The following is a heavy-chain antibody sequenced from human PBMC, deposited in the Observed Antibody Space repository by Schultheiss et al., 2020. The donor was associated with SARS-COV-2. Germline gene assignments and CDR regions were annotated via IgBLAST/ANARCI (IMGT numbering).Heavy chain of an antibody. J-gene: IGHJ4*02. Sequence: ASVKVSCKASGYTFTSYGISWVRQAPGQGLEWMGWISAYNGNTNYAQKLQGRVTMTTDTSTSTAYMELRSLRSDDTAVYYCARGRLIVGATRRNYFDYWGQGTLVTVSS. V-gene: IGHV1-18*01. CDR3: ARGRLIVGATRRNYFDY. CDR2: ISAYNGNT. CDR1: GYTFTSYG. D-gene: IGHD1-26*01.